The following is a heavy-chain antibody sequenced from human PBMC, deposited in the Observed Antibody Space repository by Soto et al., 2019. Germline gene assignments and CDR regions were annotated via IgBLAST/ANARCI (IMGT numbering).Heavy chain of an antibody. V-gene: IGHV4-61*01. CDR2: VYYSGTT. J-gene: IGHJ4*02. D-gene: IGHD4-17*01. CDR3: ARTTAVPNTLRSRYFFDY. Sequence: QVQLQESGPGLLKPSETLSLTCSVSGGSVSNKTYYWSWIRQPPGKRLEWIGSVYYSGTTNYNPSLKSRVTISVDLSKNQFSLRLSSVTTADTALYYCARTTAVPNTLRSRYFFDYWGQGTLVTVSS. CDR1: GGSVSNKTYY.